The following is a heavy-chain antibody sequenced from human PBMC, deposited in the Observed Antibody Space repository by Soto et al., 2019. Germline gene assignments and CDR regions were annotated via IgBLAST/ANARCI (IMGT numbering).Heavy chain of an antibody. V-gene: IGHV3-23*01. CDR1: GFTFSSYA. D-gene: IGHD3-22*01. CDR2: SSGSGGST. J-gene: IGHJ3*02. CDR3: PKDSYYYHRSRYTTPLGAFDI. Sequence: GGSLRLLCGASGFTFSSYAMSWVRQAPGKGREWVSASSGSGGSTYYADSVKGRFTISRDNGKKTLYLEMNSLRAEDRAVYYCPKDSYYYHRSRYTTPLGAFDIWGQETMLTVSS.